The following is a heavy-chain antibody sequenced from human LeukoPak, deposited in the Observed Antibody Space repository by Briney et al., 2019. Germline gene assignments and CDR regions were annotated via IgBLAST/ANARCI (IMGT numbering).Heavy chain of an antibody. J-gene: IGHJ4*02. D-gene: IGHD5-24*01. CDR1: GFTFSAYS. CDR3: ARDYKYAFDN. V-gene: IGHV3-48*01. Sequence: GGSLRLSCAASGFTFSAYSMNWVRQAPGKGLEWISYIGISSGNTKYADSVKGRFTISGDKAKNSLYLQMNSLRVEDTAVYYCARDYKYAFDNWGQGTLVTVS. CDR2: IGISSGNT.